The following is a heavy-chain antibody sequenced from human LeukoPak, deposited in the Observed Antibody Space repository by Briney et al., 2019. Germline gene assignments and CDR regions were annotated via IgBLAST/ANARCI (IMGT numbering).Heavy chain of an antibody. D-gene: IGHD1-14*01. CDR2: INPKSGGT. V-gene: IGHV1-2*02. CDR3: ARESVGYRTTGRPYYYGMDV. J-gene: IGHJ6*02. CDR1: GCTFTGDY. Sequence: ASVKVSCKASGCTFTGDYLQWVRQAPGQGLEWLGWINPKSGGTNYAQKFQGRVTMTWDSSISAAYMELSRLTSDDTAVYYCARESVGYRTTGRPYYYGMDVWGQGTTVTVSS.